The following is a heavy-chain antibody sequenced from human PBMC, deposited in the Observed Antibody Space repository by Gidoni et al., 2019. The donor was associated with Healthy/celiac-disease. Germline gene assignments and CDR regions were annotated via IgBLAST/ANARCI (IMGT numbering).Heavy chain of an antibody. Sequence: QVQLVASGGGVVQPGRSLRLSCAASGFNFSSYGMHWVRQAPGKGLEWVAVISYDGSNKYYADSVKGRFTISRDNSKNTLYLQMNSLRAEDTAVYYCAKDLRFLEWSDDAFDIWGQGTMVTVSS. V-gene: IGHV3-30*18. D-gene: IGHD3-3*01. CDR2: ISYDGSNK. J-gene: IGHJ3*02. CDR1: GFNFSSYG. CDR3: AKDLRFLEWSDDAFDI.